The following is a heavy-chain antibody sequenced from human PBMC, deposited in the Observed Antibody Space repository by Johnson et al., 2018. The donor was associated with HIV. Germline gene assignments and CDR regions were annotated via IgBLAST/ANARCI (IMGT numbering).Heavy chain of an antibody. CDR3: AKGQSSGYPKDAFDI. Sequence: VQLVESGGGLTQPGGSLRLSCAASGFTFSNAWMNWVRQAPGQGLEWVGRIKSNTDGGTTDYDGPVKGRLTSSRDNSKNTLYLQMRSLRTEDTAMYYCAKGQSSGYPKDAFDIWGRGTIVTISS. V-gene: IGHV3-15*01. D-gene: IGHD3-22*01. CDR2: IKSNTDGGTT. CDR1: GFTFSNAW. J-gene: IGHJ3*02.